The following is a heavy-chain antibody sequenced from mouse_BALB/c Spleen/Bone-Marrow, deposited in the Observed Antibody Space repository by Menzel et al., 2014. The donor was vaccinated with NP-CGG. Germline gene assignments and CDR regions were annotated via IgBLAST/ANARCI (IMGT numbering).Heavy chain of an antibody. V-gene: IGHV1-69*01. CDR2: IDTSDSYI. J-gene: IGHJ3*01. D-gene: IGHD2-14*01. Sequence: QVHVKQSGAELVMPGASVKMSCKASGYTFTDHWMHWVKQRPGQGLEWIGAIDTSDSYISYNQKFKGKATLTVDESSSTAYMQFSSLTSEDSAVYHCARSDYRYDPLANWGQGTLVTVSA. CDR3: ARSDYRYDPLAN. CDR1: GYTFTDHW.